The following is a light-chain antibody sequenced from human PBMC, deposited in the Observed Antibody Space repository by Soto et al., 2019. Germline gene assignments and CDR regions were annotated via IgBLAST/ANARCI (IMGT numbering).Light chain of an antibody. CDR2: DVN. CDR1: RSDIGAYNF. J-gene: IGLJ2*01. Sequence: QSVLTQPASVSGSPGQSITISCTGTRSDIGAYNFVSWYQQHPGEVPKLILYDVNVRPSGVSNRFSGSKSGNTASLTISGPQAEDEADYYCTSWTTSTTMIFGGGTQVTVL. V-gene: IGLV2-14*03. CDR3: TSWTTSTTMI.